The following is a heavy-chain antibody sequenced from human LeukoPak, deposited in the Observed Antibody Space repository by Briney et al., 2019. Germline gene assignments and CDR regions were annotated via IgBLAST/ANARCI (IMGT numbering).Heavy chain of an antibody. Sequence: ADSVKGRFTISRDNSKNTLYLQMNSLRAEDTAVYYCARAPRGAVAGTYYYGMDVWGQGTTVTVSS. V-gene: IGHV3-30*01. D-gene: IGHD6-19*01. CDR3: ARAPRGAVAGTYYYGMDV. J-gene: IGHJ6*02.